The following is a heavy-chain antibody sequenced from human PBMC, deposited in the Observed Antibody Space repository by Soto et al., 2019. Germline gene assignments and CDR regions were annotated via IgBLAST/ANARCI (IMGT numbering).Heavy chain of an antibody. CDR3: ARVRCRAGSCCYFDY. V-gene: IGHV3-48*03. J-gene: IGHJ4*02. CDR2: ISSSGSTI. D-gene: IGHD2-15*01. CDR1: GFTFSSYE. Sequence: GGSLRLSCAASGFTFSSYEMNWVRQDQGKGLERVSYISSSGSTIYYSDSVKGRFTICRDNAKTSLYLQMNSLRAEDTAVYYSARVRCRAGSCCYFDYWGQGTLVTVSS.